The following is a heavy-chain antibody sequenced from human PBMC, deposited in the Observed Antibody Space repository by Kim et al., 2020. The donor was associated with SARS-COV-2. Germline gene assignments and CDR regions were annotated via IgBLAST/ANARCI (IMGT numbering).Heavy chain of an antibody. CDR2: ISYDGSNK. J-gene: IGHJ6*02. Sequence: GGSLRLSCAASGFTFSSYAMHWVRQAPGKGLEWVAVISYDGSNKYYADSVKGRFTISRDNSKNTLYLQMNSLRAEDTAVYYCAREPPAGTNCYPCGMDVWGQGTTVTVSS. CDR1: GFTFSSYA. V-gene: IGHV3-30-3*01. CDR3: AREPPAGTNCYPCGMDV. D-gene: IGHD2-2*01.